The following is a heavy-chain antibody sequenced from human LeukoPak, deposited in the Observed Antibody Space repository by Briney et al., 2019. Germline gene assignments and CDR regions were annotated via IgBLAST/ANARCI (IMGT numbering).Heavy chain of an antibody. J-gene: IGHJ5*02. Sequence: SETLSLTCAVYGGSFSGYYWSWIRQPPGKGLEWIGEINHSGSTNYNPSLKSRVTMSVDTSKNQFSLKLSSVTAADTAVYYCARVLFCSSTSCYRVDPWGQGTLVTVSS. V-gene: IGHV4-34*01. CDR3: ARVLFCSSTSCYRVDP. CDR1: GGSFSGYY. D-gene: IGHD2-2*01. CDR2: INHSGST.